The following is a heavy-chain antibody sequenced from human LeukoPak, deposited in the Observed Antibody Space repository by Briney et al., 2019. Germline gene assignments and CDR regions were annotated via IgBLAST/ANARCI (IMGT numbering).Heavy chain of an antibody. J-gene: IGHJ2*01. D-gene: IGHD2-2*01. V-gene: IGHV3-23*01. CDR2: ISGTT. Sequence: GGSLRLSCAASGFTFSSYAMNWVRQAPGKGLEWVSTISGTTYYADSVKGRFSISRDDSQNMLFLQMDNLRADNTAVYYCAKILNAMYFDLWGRGTLVTVSS. CDR3: AKILNAMYFDL. CDR1: GFTFSSYA.